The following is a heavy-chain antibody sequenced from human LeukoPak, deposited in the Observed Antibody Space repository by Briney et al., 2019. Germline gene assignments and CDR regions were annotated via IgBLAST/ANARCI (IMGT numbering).Heavy chain of an antibody. CDR3: ARAPYTTVVYWYFDL. V-gene: IGHV3-21*01. Sequence: GGSLRLSCAASGFTFSSYSMNWVRQAPGKGLEWVSFISSSSSYIYYADSVKGRFTISRDNAKNSLYLQMNRLRAEDTAVYYCARAPYTTVVYWYFDLWGRGTLVTVSS. CDR1: GFTFSSYS. D-gene: IGHD1-1*01. J-gene: IGHJ2*01. CDR2: ISSSSSYI.